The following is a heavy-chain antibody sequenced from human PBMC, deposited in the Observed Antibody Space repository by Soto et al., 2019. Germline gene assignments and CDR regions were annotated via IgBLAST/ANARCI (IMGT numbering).Heavy chain of an antibody. Sequence: ASVKVSCKASGGTFSSYTISWVRQAPGQGLEWMGWINPNSGGTNYAQKFQGWVTMTRDTSISTAYMELSRLRSDDTAVYYCARSLYSSSSLPLDYWGQGTLVTVSS. CDR2: INPNSGGT. CDR3: ARSLYSSSSLPLDY. CDR1: GGTFSSYT. V-gene: IGHV1-2*04. J-gene: IGHJ4*02. D-gene: IGHD6-6*01.